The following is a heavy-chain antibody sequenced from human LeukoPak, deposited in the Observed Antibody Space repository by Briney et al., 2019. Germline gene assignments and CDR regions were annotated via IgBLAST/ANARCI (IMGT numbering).Heavy chain of an antibody. V-gene: IGHV4-39*07. D-gene: IGHD3-10*01. CDR2: IFYSGST. CDR1: GGSISTSNYY. J-gene: IGHJ5*02. Sequence: PSETLSLTCTVSGGSISTSNYYWGWIRQPPGKGLEWIGNIFYSGSTYYSPSLRSRVTISVDTSKNQFSLKLSSVTAADTAVYYCARLGPKRFGKYPNWFDPWGQGTLVTVSS. CDR3: ARLGPKRFGKYPNWFDP.